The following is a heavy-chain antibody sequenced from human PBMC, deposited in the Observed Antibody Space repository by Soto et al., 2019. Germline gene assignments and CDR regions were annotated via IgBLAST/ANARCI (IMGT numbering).Heavy chain of an antibody. J-gene: IGHJ4*02. Sequence: ASVKVSCKASGYTFTSYYMHWVRQAPGQGLEWLGLITTSGGHAYYAPDFQGRVALTRDTSTSTVYMDLTSLTSEDTAVYYCARGEVVAATSYCDFWGQGTLVTVSS. V-gene: IGHV1-46*01. CDR3: ARGEVVAATSYCDF. CDR1: GYTFTSYY. CDR2: ITTSGGHA. D-gene: IGHD2-15*01.